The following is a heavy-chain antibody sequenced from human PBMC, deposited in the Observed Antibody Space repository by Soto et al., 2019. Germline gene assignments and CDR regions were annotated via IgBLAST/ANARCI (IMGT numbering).Heavy chain of an antibody. Sequence: PGKGLEWMGIIYPGDSDTRYSPSFQGQVTISADKSISTAYLQWSSLKASDTAMYYCARHVVQPANFDYWGQGTLVTVSS. D-gene: IGHD2-2*01. CDR3: ARHVVQPANFDY. V-gene: IGHV5-51*01. CDR2: IYPGDSDT. J-gene: IGHJ4*02.